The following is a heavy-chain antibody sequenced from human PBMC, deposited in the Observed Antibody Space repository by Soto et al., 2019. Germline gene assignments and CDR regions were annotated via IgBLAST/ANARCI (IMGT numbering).Heavy chain of an antibody. J-gene: IGHJ4*02. Sequence: LRLSCAASGFTVSSYGMHWVRQAPGKGLEWVAVISYDGSNKYYADSVKGRFTISRDNSKNTLYLQMNSLRAEDTAVYYCAKVATAIPFDYWGQGTLVTVSS. CDR1: GFTVSSYG. D-gene: IGHD2-2*02. V-gene: IGHV3-30*18. CDR2: ISYDGSNK. CDR3: AKVATAIPFDY.